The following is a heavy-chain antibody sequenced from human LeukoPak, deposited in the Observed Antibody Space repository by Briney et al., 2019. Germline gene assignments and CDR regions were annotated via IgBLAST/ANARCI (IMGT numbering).Heavy chain of an antibody. CDR1: GFTFSSYA. V-gene: IGHV3-23*01. CDR2: ISGSGGST. J-gene: IGHJ4*02. D-gene: IGHD6-19*01. CDR3: AKPYSSGFDY. Sequence: GGSLRLSCAASGFTFSSYAMSWVRQAPVKGLEWVSAISGSGGSTYYADSVKGRFTISRDNSKNTLYLQMNSLRAEDTVVYYCAKPYSSGFDYWGQGTLVTVSS.